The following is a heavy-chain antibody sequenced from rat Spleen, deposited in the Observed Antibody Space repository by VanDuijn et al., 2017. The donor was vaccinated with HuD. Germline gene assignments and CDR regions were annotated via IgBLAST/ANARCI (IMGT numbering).Heavy chain of an antibody. J-gene: IGHJ2*01. CDR2: ISYDGSST. D-gene: IGHD4-1*01. Sequence: EVQLVESGGGLVQPGRSMKLSCAASGFTFSNYDMAWVRQAPKKGLEWVATISYDGSSTNYRDSVKGRFTISRDNAKSTLYLQMDSLRSEDTATYYCARRARFDYWGQGVMVTVSS. CDR3: ARRARFDY. CDR1: GFTFSNYD. V-gene: IGHV5-7*01.